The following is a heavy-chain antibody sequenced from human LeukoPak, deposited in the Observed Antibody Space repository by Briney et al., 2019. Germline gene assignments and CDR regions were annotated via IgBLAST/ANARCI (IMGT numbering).Heavy chain of an antibody. Sequence: GGSLRLSCTASGFTFGDYAMSWVRQAPGKGLEWVGFIRSKAYGGTTEYAASVKGRFTISRDDSKSIAYLQMNSLKTEDTAVYYCTREVYYDSSGYYHYNYFDYWGQGTLVTVSS. J-gene: IGHJ4*02. V-gene: IGHV3-49*04. CDR3: TREVYYDSSGYYHYNYFDY. CDR1: GFTFGDYA. D-gene: IGHD3-22*01. CDR2: IRSKAYGGTT.